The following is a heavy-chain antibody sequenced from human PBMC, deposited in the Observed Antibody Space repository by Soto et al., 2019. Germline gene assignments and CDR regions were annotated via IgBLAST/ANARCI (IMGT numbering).Heavy chain of an antibody. CDR1: GGSVTSTSSY. CDR2: ISYSGST. CDR3: ARSMGPGYSSSWYPNNKKNYYGMDV. V-gene: IGHV4-61*01. Sequence: PSETLSLTCTVSGGSVTSTSSYWTWIRQPPGKGLECIGYISYSGSTDYNPSLKSRVTISVDTSKNQFSLQLSSVTTADTAVYYCARSMGPGYSSSWYPNNKKNYYGMDVWGQGTTVTVSS. D-gene: IGHD6-13*01. J-gene: IGHJ6*02.